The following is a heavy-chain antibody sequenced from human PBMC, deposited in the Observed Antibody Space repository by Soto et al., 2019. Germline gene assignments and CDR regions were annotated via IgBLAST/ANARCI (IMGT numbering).Heavy chain of an antibody. CDR2: VSPTGDTV. D-gene: IGHD3-10*01. V-gene: IGHV3-9*01. CDR3: LKDAPNGSIDD. CDR1: GFRFEQYV. J-gene: IGHJ4*02. Sequence: VQVVASGGGLVQPGGSLRHSCAVSGFRFEQYVMHWVRQGPGKGLECVSTVSPTGDTVAYADSVEGRFTVSRDNAKNSLYLQMNSLKGDDTAFYYCLKDAPNGSIDDWGQGTLVTVSS.